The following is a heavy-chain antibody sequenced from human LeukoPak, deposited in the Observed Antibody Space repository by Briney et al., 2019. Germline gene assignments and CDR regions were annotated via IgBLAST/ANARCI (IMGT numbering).Heavy chain of an antibody. V-gene: IGHV3-7*03. D-gene: IGHD6-6*01. CDR1: GFTFSSYA. Sequence: GGSLRLSCAASGFTFSSYAMSWVRQAPGKGLEWVANINQPGSQKYHVDSVKGRFTISRDNARNSLFLQMNSLTADDTAVYYCARGLGKGSSDYWGQGTLVTVSS. J-gene: IGHJ4*02. CDR2: INQPGSQK. CDR3: ARGLGKGSSDY.